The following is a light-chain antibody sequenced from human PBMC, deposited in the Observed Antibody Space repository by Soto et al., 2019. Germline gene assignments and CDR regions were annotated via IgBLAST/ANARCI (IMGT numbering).Light chain of an antibody. CDR2: DVS. J-gene: IGLJ2*01. Sequence: QYALTQPASVSGSPGQSITISCTGAVSEVAGYTYVSWYQQHPGKGPKVIIYDVSNRPSGVSNRFSGSKSGTTASLTISGLQAEDEADYYCSSFTSILGLFGGGTKVTVL. V-gene: IGLV2-14*03. CDR1: VSEVAGYTY. CDR3: SSFTSILGL.